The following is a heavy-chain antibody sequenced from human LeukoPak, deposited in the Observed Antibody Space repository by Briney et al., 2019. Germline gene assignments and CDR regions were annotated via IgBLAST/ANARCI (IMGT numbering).Heavy chain of an antibody. Sequence: SGPTLVKPTQTLTLTCPFSGFSLSTSGVGVGWIRQPPGKALEWLALIYWDDDKRYSPPLKSRLTIIKDTSKNQVVLTMTNMDPVDTATYYCAHRPIAVAVRAFDYWGQGTLVTVSS. J-gene: IGHJ4*02. CDR3: AHRPIAVAVRAFDY. D-gene: IGHD6-19*01. V-gene: IGHV2-5*02. CDR2: IYWDDDK. CDR1: GFSLSTSGVG.